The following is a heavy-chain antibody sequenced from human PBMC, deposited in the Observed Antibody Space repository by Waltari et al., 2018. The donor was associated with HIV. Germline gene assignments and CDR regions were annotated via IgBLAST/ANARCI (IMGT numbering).Heavy chain of an antibody. D-gene: IGHD2-15*01. CDR2: INARGNST. Sequence: QVQLVQSGAEVKKPGASVKVSCKASGYTFISYYMHWVRQAPGQGLEWTGIINARGNSTRYVQKFQDRLTMTRDTSTSTVHMERSSLRSEDTAVDYCARAPCSGGSCRLFDYWGQGTLVTVSS. CDR1: GYTFISYY. V-gene: IGHV1-46*01. J-gene: IGHJ4*02. CDR3: ARAPCSGGSCRLFDY.